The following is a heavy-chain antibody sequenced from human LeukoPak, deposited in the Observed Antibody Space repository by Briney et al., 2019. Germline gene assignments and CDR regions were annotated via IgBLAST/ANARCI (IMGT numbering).Heavy chain of an antibody. CDR1: GFTFSSYA. J-gene: IGHJ4*02. CDR3: ANINDILTGYIDY. D-gene: IGHD3-9*01. V-gene: IGHV3-23*01. CDR2: ISGSGGST. Sequence: GGSLRLSCAVSGFTFSSYAMSWVRQAPGKGLEWVSAISGSGGSTYYADSVKGRFTISRDNSKNTLYLQMNSLRAEDMAVYYCANINDILTGYIDYGGQGPLATVS.